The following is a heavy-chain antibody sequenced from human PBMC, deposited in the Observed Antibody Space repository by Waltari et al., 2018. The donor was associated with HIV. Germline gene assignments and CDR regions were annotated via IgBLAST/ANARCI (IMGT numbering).Heavy chain of an antibody. CDR2: ISGSGDTV. J-gene: IGHJ6*02. Sequence: QVHLVESGGGLVKPGGSLRLSCAASGFPFIAYYMSWIRQAPGKGLEWISYISGSGDTVHYTDSVKDRFTFSRDNAKNSLYLQMNSLRAEDAAVYYCARGNNWNDSPYYYYGMDVWGQGTTVTVSS. V-gene: IGHV3-11*01. D-gene: IGHD1-1*01. CDR3: ARGNNWNDSPYYYYGMDV. CDR1: GFPFIAYY.